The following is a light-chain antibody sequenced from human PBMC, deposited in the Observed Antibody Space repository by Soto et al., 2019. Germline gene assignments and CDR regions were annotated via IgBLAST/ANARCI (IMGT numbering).Light chain of an antibody. CDR1: SGHSSYA. V-gene: IGLV4-69*01. J-gene: IGLJ2*01. CDR3: QTWGTGILGVV. CDR2: LNSDGSH. Sequence: QSVLTQSPSASASLGASVKVTCTLSSGHSSYAIAWHQQQPEKGPRYLMKLNSDGSHSKGDGIPDRFSGSSSGAERYLTISSLQSEDEADYYWQTWGTGILGVVFGGGTKLTVL.